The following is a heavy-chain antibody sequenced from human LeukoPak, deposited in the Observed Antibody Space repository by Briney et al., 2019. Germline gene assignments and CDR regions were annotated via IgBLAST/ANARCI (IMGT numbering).Heavy chain of an antibody. D-gene: IGHD3-22*01. CDR3: AGEDNSSGYRPFDI. J-gene: IGHJ3*02. CDR2: INPNNGGT. Sequence: GASVKVSCKASGYTFTGYYIHWVRQAPGQGLEWMGRINPNNGGTNYAQKFQGRVTMTRDMSMSTAYMELSRLRSVDTAVYYCAGEDNSSGYRPFDIWGQGTMVPVPS. CDR1: GYTFTGYY. V-gene: IGHV1-2*06.